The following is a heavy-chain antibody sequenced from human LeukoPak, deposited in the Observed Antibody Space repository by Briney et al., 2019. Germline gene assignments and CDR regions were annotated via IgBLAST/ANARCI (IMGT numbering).Heavy chain of an antibody. V-gene: IGHV4-59*11. J-gene: IGHJ4*02. CDR1: GGSISSHY. CDR2: IYYSGST. CDR3: ARDSGSYYFDY. D-gene: IGHD1-26*01. Sequence: SETLSLTCTVSGGSISSHYWSWIRQPPGKRLEWIGYIYYSGSTNYNPSLKSRVTISVDTSKNQFSLKPSSVTAADTAVYYCARDSGSYYFDYWGQGTLVTVSS.